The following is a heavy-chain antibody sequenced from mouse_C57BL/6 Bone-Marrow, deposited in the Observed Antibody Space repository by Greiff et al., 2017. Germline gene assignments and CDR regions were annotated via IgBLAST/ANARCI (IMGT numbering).Heavy chain of an antibody. J-gene: IGHJ2*01. Sequence: QVQLQQPGAELVKPGASVKLSCKASGYTFTSYWMHWVKQRPGQGLEWIGMIHPNSGSTNYNEKFKSKATLTVDKSSSTAYMQLSSLTSEDSAVYYCARVGCSNFYFDYWGQGTTLTVSS. CDR3: ARVGCSNFYFDY. CDR2: IHPNSGST. V-gene: IGHV1-64*01. CDR1: GYTFTSYW. D-gene: IGHD2-5*01.